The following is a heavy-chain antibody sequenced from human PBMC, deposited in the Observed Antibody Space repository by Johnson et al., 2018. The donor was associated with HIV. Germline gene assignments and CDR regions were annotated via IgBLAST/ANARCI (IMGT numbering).Heavy chain of an antibody. D-gene: IGHD3-16*01. Sequence: QVQLVESGGGLVQPGGSLRLSCAASGFRFSRYGMHWVRQAPGKGLEWVAVISYDGSNKYYADSVKGRFNISRDNSKNTLYLLMNGLRVEDTAIYYCTTFNSQRGEDVFDSWGQGTMVTVSS. J-gene: IGHJ3*02. CDR2: ISYDGSNK. CDR3: TTFNSQRGEDVFDS. V-gene: IGHV3-30*03. CDR1: GFRFSRYG.